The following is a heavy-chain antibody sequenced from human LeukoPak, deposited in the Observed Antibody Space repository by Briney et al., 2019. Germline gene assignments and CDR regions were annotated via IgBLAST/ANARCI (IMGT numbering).Heavy chain of an antibody. D-gene: IGHD3-22*01. CDR1: GFIFNSYA. V-gene: IGHV3-23*01. CDR2: ISGSGGST. Sequence: SGGSLRLSCAASGFIFNSYAMHWVRQAPGRGLEWVSAISGSGGSTYYADSVKGRFTISRDNSKNTLYLQMNSLRAEDTAVYYCAKSSGYLDYWGQGTLVTVSS. J-gene: IGHJ4*02. CDR3: AKSSGYLDY.